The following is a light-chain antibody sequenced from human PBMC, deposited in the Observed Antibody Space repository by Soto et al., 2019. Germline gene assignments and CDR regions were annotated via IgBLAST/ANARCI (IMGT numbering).Light chain of an antibody. CDR1: SSDVGGYNY. CDR2: EVS. CDR3: SSYTSTSTPCV. V-gene: IGLV2-14*01. J-gene: IGLJ1*01. Sequence: QSALTQPASVSGSPGQSITISCTGTSSDVGGYNYVSWYQLHPGKAPKLIIYEVSHRPSGASNHFSGYKSGNMASLTISGLQAEDEADYYCSSYTSTSTPCVFGTGTKVTVL.